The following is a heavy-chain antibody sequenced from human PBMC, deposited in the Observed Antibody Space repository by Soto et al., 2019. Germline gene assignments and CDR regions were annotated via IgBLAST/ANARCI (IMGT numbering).Heavy chain of an antibody. CDR1: GDSVRSSNW. V-gene: IGHV4-4*02. Sequence: KTSETLSLTCAVSGDSVRSSNWWTWVRQSPGKGLEWIGEIYHLGGTNYNPSLKSRVTISVDMAKNQVSLKLSSVTAADTAVYYCATMKKPRGYYYGLNAWGQGTTVTVSS. J-gene: IGHJ6*02. CDR3: ATMKKPRGYYYGLNA. CDR2: IYHLGGT.